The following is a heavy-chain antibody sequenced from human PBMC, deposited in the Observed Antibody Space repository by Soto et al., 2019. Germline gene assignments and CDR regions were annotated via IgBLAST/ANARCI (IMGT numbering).Heavy chain of an antibody. Sequence: QVQLVQSGAEVKKPGSSVTVSCKASGGTFGNSAISWVRQAPGQGLEWMGGIIPIFSTPDYAQKFQRRVTITADESTTTADMELTSLKSEDTAVYYCARDKDRQQLGGNYYYGIDVWGQGTTVTVSS. V-gene: IGHV1-69*12. CDR3: ARDKDRQQLGGNYYYGIDV. D-gene: IGHD2-15*01. CDR2: IIPIFSTP. CDR1: GGTFGNSA. J-gene: IGHJ6*02.